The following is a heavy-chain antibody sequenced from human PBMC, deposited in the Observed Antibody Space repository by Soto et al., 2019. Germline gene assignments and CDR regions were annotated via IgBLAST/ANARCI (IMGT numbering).Heavy chain of an antibody. CDR1: GYSFTTYW. CDR3: ARVPDSSLGTMDV. CDR2: MFPGDSDT. D-gene: IGHD6-19*01. J-gene: IGHJ6*02. Sequence: GESLKISCKGSGYSFTTYWIGWVRQLPGQGLEWMGVMFPGDSDTRYSPSFQGQVTMSADPSTNTAYLEWSSLKAADSAMCYCARVPDSSLGTMDVWGQGTTVTVSS. V-gene: IGHV5-51*01.